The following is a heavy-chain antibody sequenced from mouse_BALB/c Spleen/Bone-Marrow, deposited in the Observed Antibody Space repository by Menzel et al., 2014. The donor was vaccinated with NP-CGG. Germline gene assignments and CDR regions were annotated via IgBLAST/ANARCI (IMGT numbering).Heavy chain of an antibody. Sequence: VQLKESGPELVKPGASMKISCKASGYSFTGYTMNWVKQSHGRNLEWIGLINPYNGGTSYNQKFRGKATLTVDKSSSTAYMELLSLTSEDSAVYYCARLDYYGSSSYFDYWGQGTTLTVSS. CDR3: ARLDYYGSSSYFDY. V-gene: IGHV1-18*01. D-gene: IGHD1-1*01. CDR2: INPYNGGT. CDR1: GYSFTGYT. J-gene: IGHJ2*01.